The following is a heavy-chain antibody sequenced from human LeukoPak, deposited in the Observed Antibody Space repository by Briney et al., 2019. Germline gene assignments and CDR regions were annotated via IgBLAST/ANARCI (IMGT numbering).Heavy chain of an antibody. Sequence: PSETLSLTCTVSSGSINSSSYLWRWIRQPPGRGLEWIGNIYYSGSTYYNPSLKSRVTISVATPKNQYSPKQSSVTAADTAVYYCARAYSGYSFWVFWFDPWGQGTLVTVSS. CDR2: IYYSGST. CDR1: SGSINSSSYL. D-gene: IGHD5-12*01. CDR3: ARAYSGYSFWVFWFDP. J-gene: IGHJ5*02. V-gene: IGHV4-39*07.